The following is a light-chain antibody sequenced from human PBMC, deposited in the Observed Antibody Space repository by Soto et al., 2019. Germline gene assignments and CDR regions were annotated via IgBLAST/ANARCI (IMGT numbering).Light chain of an antibody. CDR1: SSDVGGYNY. J-gene: IGLJ3*02. CDR2: EVT. Sequence: QSALTQPPSASGSPGQSVTISCTGTSSDVGGYNYVSWYQQYPGRAPKLMIYEVTKRPSWVPDRFSGSKSGNTASLTVSGLQAEDEADYYCSSYAASNDFYFVFGGGTKDRP. CDR3: SSYAASNDFYFV. V-gene: IGLV2-8*01.